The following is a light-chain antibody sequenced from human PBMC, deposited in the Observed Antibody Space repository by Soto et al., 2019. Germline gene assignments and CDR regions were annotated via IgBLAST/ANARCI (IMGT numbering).Light chain of an antibody. CDR1: SGYSNYK. V-gene: IGLV9-49*01. J-gene: IGLJ2*01. CDR2: GGTGGIVG. CDR3: GADHGSGSNFVVV. Sequence: QAVVTQPPSASASLGASVTLTCTLSSGYSNYKVDWYQQRPGKGPRFVMRGGTGGIVGSKGEGIPDRFSVLGSGLNRYLTIKNIQEEDESDYHCGADHGSGSNFVVVFGGGTKVTVL.